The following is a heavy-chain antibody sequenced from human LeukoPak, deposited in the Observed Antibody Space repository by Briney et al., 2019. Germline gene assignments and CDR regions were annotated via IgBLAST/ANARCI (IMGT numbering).Heavy chain of an antibody. CDR1: GGTFSSYA. CDR2: IIPIFGTA. CDR3: ATLDDWFDP. Sequence: ASVKVSCKASGGTFSSYAISWVRQAPGQGLEWMRGIIPIFGTANYAQKFQGRATITTDESTSTAYMELSSLRSEDTAVYYCATLDDWFDPWGQGTLVTVSS. J-gene: IGHJ5*02. V-gene: IGHV1-69*05.